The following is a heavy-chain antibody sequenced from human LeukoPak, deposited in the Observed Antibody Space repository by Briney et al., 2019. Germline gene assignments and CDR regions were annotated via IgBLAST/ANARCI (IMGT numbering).Heavy chain of an antibody. D-gene: IGHD5-18*01. V-gene: IGHV1-69*06. CDR2: IIPIFGTA. Sequence: AAVKVYCKASGGTFSSYAISWVRQAPGQGLEWMGGIIPIFGTANYAQKFQGRVTITADKSTSTAYMDLSSLRSEDTAVYYCASPRPDPAMATAFDIWGQGTMVTVSS. CDR3: ASPRPDPAMATAFDI. J-gene: IGHJ3*02. CDR1: GGTFSSYA.